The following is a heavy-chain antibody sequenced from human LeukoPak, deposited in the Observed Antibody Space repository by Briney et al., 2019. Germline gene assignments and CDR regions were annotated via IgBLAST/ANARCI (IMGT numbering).Heavy chain of an antibody. Sequence: ASVKVSCKASGYPFTNYAMHWVRQAPGQRLEWMGWINAGNGNTKYSQKFQARVTITRDTSASTAYMELSSLRSEDTAVYYCARDRGSKAAEYYFDYWGQGTLVTVSS. CDR1: GYPFTNYA. CDR3: ARDRGSKAAEYYFDY. V-gene: IGHV1-3*01. CDR2: INAGNGNT. J-gene: IGHJ4*02. D-gene: IGHD2-2*01.